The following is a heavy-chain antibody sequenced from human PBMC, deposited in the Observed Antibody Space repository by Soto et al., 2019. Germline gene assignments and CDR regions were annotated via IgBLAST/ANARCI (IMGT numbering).Heavy chain of an antibody. J-gene: IGHJ4*02. CDR3: ARGGYYYDSSGYPFDY. Sequence: QVQLVQSGAEVKKPGSSVKVSCEASGGSFSSYAISWVRHAPGQGLEWMGGIIPIFGTANYAQKFQGRVTITADESTSTAYMELSSLRSEDTAEYYCARGGYYYDSSGYPFDYWGQGTLVTVSS. CDR2: IIPIFGTA. V-gene: IGHV1-69*12. D-gene: IGHD3-22*01. CDR1: GGSFSSYA.